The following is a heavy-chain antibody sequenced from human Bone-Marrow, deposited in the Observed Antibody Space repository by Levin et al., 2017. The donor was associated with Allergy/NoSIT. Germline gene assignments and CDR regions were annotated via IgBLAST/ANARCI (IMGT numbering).Heavy chain of an antibody. D-gene: IGHD1-26*01. Sequence: GGSLRLSCAASGFTFDSYWMHWFRQAPGKGLEWVSRIHSDGSTTRYADSVKGRFTISRDNAKNTLYLQMNSLRAEDTAVYYCAREEWELLVVAFDVWGQGTLVTVSS. CDR3: AREEWELLVVAFDV. CDR1: GFTFDSYW. V-gene: IGHV3-74*01. J-gene: IGHJ3*01. CDR2: IHSDGSTT.